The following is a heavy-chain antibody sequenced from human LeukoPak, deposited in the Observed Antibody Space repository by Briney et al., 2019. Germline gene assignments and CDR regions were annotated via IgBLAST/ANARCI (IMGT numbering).Heavy chain of an antibody. J-gene: IGHJ4*02. CDR1: GFTFNNNG. D-gene: IGHD1-26*01. CDR2: IWFDGSNK. V-gene: IGHV3-33*01. CDR3: GSSDASAYYQSIDY. Sequence: AGTSLRLSCAASGFTFNNNGMHWVRQAPDKGLEWLALIWFDGSNKYYADSVKGRFTISRDNSKKTLYQQMNSLRAEDTAVYYCGSSDASAYYQSIDYWGQGTLVTVSS.